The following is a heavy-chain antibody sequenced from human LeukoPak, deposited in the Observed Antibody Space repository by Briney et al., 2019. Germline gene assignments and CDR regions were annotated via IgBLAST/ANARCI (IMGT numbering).Heavy chain of an antibody. CDR3: ARSLTSSGSYSDGGDY. V-gene: IGHV1-18*01. D-gene: IGHD1-26*01. J-gene: IGHJ4*02. CDR2: ISAYSGNR. Sequence: GASVKASCKASGYTFTNYGISWVRQAPGQGLEWMGWISAYSGNRNYAQKVKGRVTMTTDTSTSTAYMELGSLRSDDTAVYYCARSLTSSGSYSDGGDYWGQGTLVTVSS. CDR1: GYTFTNYG.